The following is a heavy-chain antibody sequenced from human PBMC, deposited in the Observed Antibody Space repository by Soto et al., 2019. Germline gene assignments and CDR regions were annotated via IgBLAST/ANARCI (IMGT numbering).Heavy chain of an antibody. D-gene: IGHD6-13*01. CDR1: GYTFTSHA. J-gene: IGHJ5*02. CDR2: INAGNGNT. CDR3: ARDGIASAGTSWFDP. V-gene: IGHV1-3*05. Sequence: QVQLVQSGAEEKKPGASVKVSCKASGYTFTSHAMHWVRQAPGQRLEWMGWINAGNGNTKYSQKFQGRVTITTYTSASTAYMELSSLRSEDTAVYYCARDGIASAGTSWFDPWGQGTLVTVSS.